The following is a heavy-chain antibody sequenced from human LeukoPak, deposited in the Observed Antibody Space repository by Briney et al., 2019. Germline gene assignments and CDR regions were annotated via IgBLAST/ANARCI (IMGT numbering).Heavy chain of an antibody. CDR2: ISPNGYTI. CDR3: ARDLQAQRPSSKITETDN. Sequence: GGSLRLSCAVSGFTLSDNYMSWIRQAPGKGLEWVSYISPNGYTIYYADSVKGRFTISSDYAKNSLYLQMNSLRGEDTAVYYCARDLQAQRPSSKITETDNWGRGTLVTVSS. CDR1: GFTLSDNY. V-gene: IGHV3-11*01. J-gene: IGHJ4*02. D-gene: IGHD3-16*01.